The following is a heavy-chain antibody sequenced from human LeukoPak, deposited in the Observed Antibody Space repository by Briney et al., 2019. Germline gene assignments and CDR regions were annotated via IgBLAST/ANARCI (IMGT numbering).Heavy chain of an antibody. CDR1: GYTFTDYS. D-gene: IGHD6-13*01. J-gene: IGHJ4*02. CDR3: ARPLEAAADGDY. Sequence: GASVKVSCKASGYTFTDYSMHWVRQAPGQRLEWMGWINPNSGGTNYAQKFQGRVTMTRDTSISTAYMELSRLRSDDTAVYYCARPLEAAADGDYWGQGTLVTVSS. V-gene: IGHV1-2*02. CDR2: INPNSGGT.